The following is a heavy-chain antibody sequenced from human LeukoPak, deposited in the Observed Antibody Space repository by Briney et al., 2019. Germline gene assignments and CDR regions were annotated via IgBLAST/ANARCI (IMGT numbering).Heavy chain of an antibody. V-gene: IGHV4-4*07. CDR2: IYTSGST. CDR3: ARSPRTAYYYYMDV. J-gene: IGHJ6*03. CDR1: GGSISSYY. Sequence: SETLSLTCTVSGGSISSYYWSWIRQPAGKGLEWIGRIYTSGSTNYNPSLKSRVTMSVDTSKNQFSLKLSSVTAADTAVYYCARSPRTAYYYYMDVWGKGTTVTVSS.